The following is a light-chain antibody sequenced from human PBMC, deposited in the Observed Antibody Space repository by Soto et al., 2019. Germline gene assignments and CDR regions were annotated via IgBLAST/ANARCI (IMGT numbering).Light chain of an antibody. V-gene: IGLV2-14*01. CDR2: VVS. CDR3: SSYRSGGTFV. Sequence: QSVLTQPASVSGSPGQSIAISCTGTSSDVGGYNYVSWHQQHPGKAPKVLISVVSNRPSGVSNRFSGSKSGNTASLTISGLQAKDEADYYCSSYRSGGTFVFGSGTKLTVL. J-gene: IGLJ1*01. CDR1: SSDVGGYNY.